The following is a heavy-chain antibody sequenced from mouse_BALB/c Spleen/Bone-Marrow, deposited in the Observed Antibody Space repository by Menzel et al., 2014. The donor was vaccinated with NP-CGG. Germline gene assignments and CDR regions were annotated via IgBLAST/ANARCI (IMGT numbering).Heavy chain of an antibody. CDR1: GYTFTNNW. Sequence: VLLVESGAELAKPGASVKMSCTASGYTFTNNWMHWVKQRPEQGLEWIGNINPSTGYTEYNQKFKDKATMTADTSSNTAYMQLSSLTSEYSSVFDCTRSAFGCRNGFAYWGQGTMVTVSA. V-gene: IGHV1-7*01. CDR3: TRSAFGCRNGFAY. J-gene: IGHJ3*01. D-gene: IGHD6-1*01. CDR2: INPSTGYT.